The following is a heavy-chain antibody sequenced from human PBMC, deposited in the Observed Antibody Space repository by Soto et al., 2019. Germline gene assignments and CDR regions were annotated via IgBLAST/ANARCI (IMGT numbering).Heavy chain of an antibody. CDR1: GFTFSNYG. Sequence: PGGSLRLSCAASGFTFSNYGMHWVRQPPGKGLEWVAIIWYDGDKKYYADSVKGRFTISRDNSKNTLYLQMNSLRGEDTALYYCAREGYCLSSSCYGDAFDIWGQGTMVTVSS. J-gene: IGHJ3*02. V-gene: IGHV3-33*01. D-gene: IGHD2-2*01. CDR2: IWYDGDKK. CDR3: AREGYCLSSSCYGDAFDI.